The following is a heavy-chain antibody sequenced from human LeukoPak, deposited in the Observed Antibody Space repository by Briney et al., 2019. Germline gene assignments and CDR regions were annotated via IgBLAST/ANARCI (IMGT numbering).Heavy chain of an antibody. V-gene: IGHV3-7*01. CDR2: IDRDGGEK. D-gene: IGHD2-21*01. CDR3: AKSGTYFDFDH. J-gene: IGHJ4*02. Sequence: GGSLRLSCAASGLTFSGSWMSWVRQAPGQGLDWVALIDRDGGEKYYGGSVKGRFTISRDNTKNSLYLQMNSLIPEDTAVYYCAKSGTYFDFDHWGQGTLVTVTS. CDR1: GLTFSGSW.